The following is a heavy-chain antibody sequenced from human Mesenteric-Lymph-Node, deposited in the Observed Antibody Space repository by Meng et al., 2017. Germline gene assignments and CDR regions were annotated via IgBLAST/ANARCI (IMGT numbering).Heavy chain of an antibody. J-gene: IGHJ6*02. CDR1: GFTFSSYG. CDR3: ARDLLGVIMVRGVIAKYYYGMDV. CDR2: IYYDGSHK. Sequence: GESLKISCAASGFTFSSYGMHWVRQAPGKGLEWVAVIYYDGSHKYYADSVKGRFTISRDNSKNTLYLQMNSLRAEDTAVYYCARDLLGVIMVRGVIAKYYYGMDVWGQGTTVTVSS. V-gene: IGHV3-33*01. D-gene: IGHD3-10*01.